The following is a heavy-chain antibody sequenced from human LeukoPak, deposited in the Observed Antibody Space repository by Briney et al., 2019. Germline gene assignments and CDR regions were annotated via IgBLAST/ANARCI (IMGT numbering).Heavy chain of an antibody. CDR3: ARDMGIVTGYYVDY. V-gene: IGHV3-48*01. D-gene: IGHD3-9*01. CDR2: ISSRSTTI. Sequence: GGSLRLSCAASGFTFSTYSMNWVRQAPGKGLEWISYISSRSTTIYYADSVKGRFTISRDNAENSLHLQMNSLRAEDTAVYYCARDMGIVTGYYVDYWGQGTLVTVSS. J-gene: IGHJ4*02. CDR1: GFTFSTYS.